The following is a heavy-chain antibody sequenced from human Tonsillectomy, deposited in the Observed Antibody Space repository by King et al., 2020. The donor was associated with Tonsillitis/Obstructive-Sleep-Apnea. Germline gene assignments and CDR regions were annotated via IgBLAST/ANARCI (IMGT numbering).Heavy chain of an antibody. Sequence: VQLVESGAEVKKPGESLRISCKGSGYSFTSYWISWVRQMPGKGLEWMGNIDPSDSYTNYSPSFQGHVTIPADKSISTAYLQWSSLKASDTAMYYWSRQPRDFWSGDYQEGDYYYYGMDVWGQGTTVTVSS. CDR2: IDPSDSYT. CDR1: GYSFTSYW. V-gene: IGHV5-10-1*03. D-gene: IGHD3-3*01. J-gene: IGHJ6*02. CDR3: SRQPRDFWSGDYQEGDYYYYGMDV.